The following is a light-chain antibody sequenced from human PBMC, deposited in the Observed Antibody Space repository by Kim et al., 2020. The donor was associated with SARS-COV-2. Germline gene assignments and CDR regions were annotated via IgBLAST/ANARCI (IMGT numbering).Light chain of an antibody. V-gene: IGLV7-43*01. CDR1: ARAVTIGSY. CDR2: STT. CDR3: LLYWGGALF. J-gene: IGLJ2*01. Sequence: PGATVTLPCSCSARAVTIGSYAIWFQQNPGQAPRTLIYSTTNKHSWTPARFSGSLLGGKFALTLSGVQLEDEADYYCLLYWGGALFFGGGTQMTVL.